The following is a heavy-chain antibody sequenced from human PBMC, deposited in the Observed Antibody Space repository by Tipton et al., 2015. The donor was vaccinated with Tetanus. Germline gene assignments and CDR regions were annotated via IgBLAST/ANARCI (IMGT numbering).Heavy chain of an antibody. D-gene: IGHD2-15*01. Sequence: QSGAEVKKPGSSVRVSCKTSGGMFNSYAISWVRQAPGQRPEWMGGIFPQFGTSNYAPRFQDRVTMTADTSTGTVYMDLSTLRPDDTAVYYCVRPDRYCSGGSCYLALDYWGQGTLITVSS. CDR1: GGMFNSYA. V-gene: IGHV1-69*06. CDR2: IFPQFGTS. J-gene: IGHJ4*02. CDR3: VRPDRYCSGGSCYLALDY.